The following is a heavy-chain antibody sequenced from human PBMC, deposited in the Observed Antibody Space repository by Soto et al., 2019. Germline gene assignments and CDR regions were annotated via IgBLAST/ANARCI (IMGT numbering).Heavy chain of an antibody. Sequence: GESLXISCQASGYXFTSYWIVWVRQMTGRGLEWMGSIYASDSDTRYSPSFQGQVSMSVDRSASTAYLQWNSLKASDTARYYCARPLSSWYHWIDPWGQGTLVTVSS. V-gene: IGHV5-51*01. D-gene: IGHD6-13*01. J-gene: IGHJ5*02. CDR3: ARPLSSWYHWIDP. CDR2: IYASDSDT. CDR1: GYXFTSYW.